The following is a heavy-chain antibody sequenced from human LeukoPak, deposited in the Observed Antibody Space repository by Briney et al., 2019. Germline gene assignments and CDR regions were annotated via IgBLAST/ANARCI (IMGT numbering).Heavy chain of an antibody. CDR3: ARVVPRYCSSTSCYVVDAFDI. CDR2: VYYSGGT. J-gene: IGHJ3*02. V-gene: IGHV4-59*12. Sequence: SETLSLTCTVSGGSISSYYWSWIRQPPGKGLEWIGYVYYSGGTNYNPSLKSRVTISEDTSKNQFSLKLSSVTAADTAVYYCARVVPRYCSSTSCYVVDAFDIWGQGTMVTVSS. D-gene: IGHD2-2*01. CDR1: GGSISSYY.